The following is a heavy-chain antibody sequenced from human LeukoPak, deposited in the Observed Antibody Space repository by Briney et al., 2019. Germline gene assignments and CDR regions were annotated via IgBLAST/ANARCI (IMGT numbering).Heavy chain of an antibody. CDR3: ARIRCGHSGSVCYNH. CDR2: ISHTEGT. Sequence: PSETLSLTCGVFGVSLNDYYWSWIRQSPGKGLEWIGEISHTEGTRYNPSLESRVTMSVGTSESQLSLKLIFVTAADTAVYYCARIRCGHSGSVCYNHWGLGTLVTVSS. V-gene: IGHV4-34*01. J-gene: IGHJ1*01. D-gene: IGHD3-9*01. CDR1: GVSLNDYY.